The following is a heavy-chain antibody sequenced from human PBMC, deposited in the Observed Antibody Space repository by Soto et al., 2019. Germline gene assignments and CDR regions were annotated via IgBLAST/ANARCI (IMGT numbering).Heavy chain of an antibody. V-gene: IGHV3-23*01. J-gene: IGHJ6*03. CDR1: GFTFSSYA. CDR2: ISGSGGST. Sequence: GGSLRLSCAASGFTFSSYAMSWVRQAPGKGLEWVSAISGSGGSTYYADSVKGRFTISRDNSKNTLYLQMNSLRAEDTAVYYCAKFGSGWYNYYYYMDVWGKGTTVTVSS. CDR3: AKFGSGWYNYYYYMDV. D-gene: IGHD6-19*01.